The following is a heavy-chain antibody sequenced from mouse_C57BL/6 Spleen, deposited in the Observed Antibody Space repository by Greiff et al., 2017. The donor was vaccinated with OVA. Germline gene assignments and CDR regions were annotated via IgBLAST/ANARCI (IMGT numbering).Heavy chain of an antibody. CDR1: GYTFTSYW. V-gene: IGHV1-53*01. J-gene: IGHJ3*01. D-gene: IGHD1-1*01. CDR2: INPSNGGT. Sequence: QVQLQQPGTELVKPGASVKLSCKASGYTFTSYWMHWVKQRPGQGLEWIGNINPSNGGTNYNEKFKSKATLTVDKSSSTAYMPLSSLTSEDAAVDYCARGDYGSRRAWFAYWGQGTLVTVSA. CDR3: ARGDYGSRRAWFAY.